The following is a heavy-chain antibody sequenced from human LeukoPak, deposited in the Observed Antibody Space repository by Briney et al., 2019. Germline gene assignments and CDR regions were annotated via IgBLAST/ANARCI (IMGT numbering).Heavy chain of an antibody. J-gene: IGHJ4*02. Sequence: SQTLSLTCAVSGGSVSSGDYYWSWIRQTPGKGLDLIGYIYYSGSTYYNPSLKSRLTISLDTSKNQFSLKVRSVTAADTAVYFCARTYGSGSSPFYFDYWGQGTLVTVSS. V-gene: IGHV4-30-4*01. D-gene: IGHD3-10*01. CDR3: ARTYGSGSSPFYFDY. CDR2: IYYSGST. CDR1: GGSVSSGDYY.